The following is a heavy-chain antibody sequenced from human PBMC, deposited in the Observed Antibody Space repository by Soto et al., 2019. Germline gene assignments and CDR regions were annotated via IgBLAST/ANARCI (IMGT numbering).Heavy chain of an antibody. CDR3: AKGGSGSFIAPAGTGNWFAP. J-gene: IGHJ5*02. Sequence: EVQLVESGGGLVQPGRSLRLSCAASGFSFDDYAMYWVRQAPGKGLEWVSVISWNSRSISYADSVKGRLTISRDNAKNSLYRQMNSLRAEDTALYYCAKGGSGSFIAPAGTGNWFAPWGQGTLVTVSS. D-gene: IGHD6-13*01. CDR1: GFSFDDYA. CDR2: ISWNSRSI. V-gene: IGHV3-9*01.